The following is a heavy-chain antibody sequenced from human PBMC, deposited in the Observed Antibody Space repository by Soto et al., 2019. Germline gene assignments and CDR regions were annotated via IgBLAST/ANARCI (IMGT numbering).Heavy chain of an antibody. CDR3: ARDSAAGSVSPDY. CDR2: IWYDGSNK. V-gene: IGHV3-33*01. D-gene: IGHD6-13*01. Sequence: GGSLRLSCAASGFTFSSYGMHWVRQAPGKGLEWVAVIWYDGSNKYYADSVKGRFTISRDNSKNTPYLQMNSLRAEDTAVYYCARDSAAGSVSPDYWGQGTLVTVSS. J-gene: IGHJ4*02. CDR1: GFTFSSYG.